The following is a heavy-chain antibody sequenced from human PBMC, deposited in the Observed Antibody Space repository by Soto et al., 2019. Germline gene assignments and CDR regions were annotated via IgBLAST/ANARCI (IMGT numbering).Heavy chain of an antibody. CDR2: LIGGHYGT. V-gene: IGHV3-23*01. CDR1: GFTLENYA. D-gene: IGHD3-10*01. CDR3: AKGKSTGDIDWFDP. J-gene: IGHJ5*02. Sequence: GGSLRLSCTASGFTLENYAMAWVRQAPGKGLEWVSTLIGGHYGTAYSYSVKGRFTVSRDNSKNCLYLQMNSLGVEDTAMYFCAKGKSTGDIDWFDPWGQGSLVTVSS.